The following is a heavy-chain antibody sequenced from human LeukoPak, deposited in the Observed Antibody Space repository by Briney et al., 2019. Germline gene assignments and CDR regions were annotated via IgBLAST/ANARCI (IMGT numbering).Heavy chain of an antibody. J-gene: IGHJ5*02. V-gene: IGHV4-34*01. CDR2: INHSGST. CDR1: GGSFSGYY. Sequence: PSETLSLTCAVYGGSFSGYYWSWLRQPPGKGLEWIGEINHSGSTNYNPSLKSRVTISVDTSKNQFSLKLSSVTAADTAVYYCARGLEDIVVVPAAATRGWFDPWGQGTLVTVSS. D-gene: IGHD2-2*01. CDR3: ARGLEDIVVVPAAATRGWFDP.